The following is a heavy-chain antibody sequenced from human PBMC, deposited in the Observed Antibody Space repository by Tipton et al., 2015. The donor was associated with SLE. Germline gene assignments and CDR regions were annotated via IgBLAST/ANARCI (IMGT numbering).Heavy chain of an antibody. CDR3: ARDGQTYYYDSSGYPDAFDI. J-gene: IGHJ3*02. D-gene: IGHD3-22*01. CDR1: GYTFTSYG. V-gene: IGHV1-18*01. Sequence: QLVQSGADVKKPGASVKVSCKASGYTFTSYGISWVRQAPGQGLEWMGWISAYNGNTNYAQKLQGRVTMTTDTSTSTAYMELRSLRSDDTAVYYCARDGQTYYYDSSGYPDAFDIWGQGTTVTVSS. CDR2: ISAYNGNT.